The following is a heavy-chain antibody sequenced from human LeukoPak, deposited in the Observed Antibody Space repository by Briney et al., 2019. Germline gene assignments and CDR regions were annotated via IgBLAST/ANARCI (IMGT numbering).Heavy chain of an antibody. D-gene: IGHD5-18*01. CDR1: VGTFSSYV. Sequence: SVKVSCKASVGTFSSYVISWVRQAPRQGLEWMGGIIPIFGTANYAQKFQGRVTITTDESTSTAYMELSSLRSEDTAVYYCARSIWIQLWPRKNYYYYYYMDVWGKGTTVTVSS. V-gene: IGHV1-69*05. J-gene: IGHJ6*03. CDR3: ARSIWIQLWPRKNYYYYYYMDV. CDR2: IIPIFGTA.